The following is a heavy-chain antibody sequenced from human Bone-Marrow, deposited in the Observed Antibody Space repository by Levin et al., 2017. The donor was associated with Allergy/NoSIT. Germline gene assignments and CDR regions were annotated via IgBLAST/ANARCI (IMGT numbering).Heavy chain of an antibody. J-gene: IGHJ4*02. V-gene: IGHV3-30-3*01. CDR3: ATSQHSGYFDWLSPAH. CDR1: GFTFSSYP. Sequence: GESLKISCAASGFTFSSYPMHWVRQAPGRGLECVAVMSYDGSNEDYADSVKGRFTISRDNSKNTLYLQMNSLRAEDTALYYCATSQHSGYFDWLSPAHWGQGTLVTVSS. CDR2: MSYDGSNE. D-gene: IGHD3-9*01.